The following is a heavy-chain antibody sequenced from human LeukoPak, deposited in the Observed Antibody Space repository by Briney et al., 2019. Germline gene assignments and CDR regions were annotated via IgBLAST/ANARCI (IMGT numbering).Heavy chain of an antibody. Sequence: SSETLSLTCAVYGGSFSGYYRSWIRQPPGKGLEWIGEINHSGSTNYNPSLKSRVTISVDTSKNQFSLKLSSVTAADTAVYYCARVSGYSYGKGYFDYWGQGTLVTVSS. V-gene: IGHV4-34*01. CDR3: ARVSGYSYGKGYFDY. CDR2: INHSGST. D-gene: IGHD5-18*01. CDR1: GGSFSGYY. J-gene: IGHJ4*02.